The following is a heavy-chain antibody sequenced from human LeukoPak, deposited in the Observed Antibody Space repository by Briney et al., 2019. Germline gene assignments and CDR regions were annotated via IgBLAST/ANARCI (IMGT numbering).Heavy chain of an antibody. D-gene: IGHD3-22*01. CDR3: ASGPPSDGRQVVVNDY. CDR2: ISSSSSYI. CDR1: GFTFSSYS. J-gene: IGHJ4*02. Sequence: PGGSLRLSCAASGFTFSSYSMNWVRPAPGKGLEWVSSISSSSSYIYYADSVKGRFTISRDNAKNSLYLQMNSLRAEDTAVYYCASGPPSDGRQVVVNDYWGQGTLVTVSS. V-gene: IGHV3-21*01.